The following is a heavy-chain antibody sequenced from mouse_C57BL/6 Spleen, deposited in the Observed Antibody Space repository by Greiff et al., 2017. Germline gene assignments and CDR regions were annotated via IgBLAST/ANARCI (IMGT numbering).Heavy chain of an antibody. CDR2: IYPGSGNT. V-gene: IGHV1-76*01. CDR1: GYTFTDYY. CDR3: ARSYYGSSYGYFDV. Sequence: QVQLQQSGAELVRPGASVKLSCKASGYTFTDYYINWVKQRPGQGLEWIARIYPGSGNTYYNEKFKGKATLTAEKSSSTAYMQLSSLTSEDSAVYFCARSYYGSSYGYFDVWGTGPTVTVSS. J-gene: IGHJ1*03. D-gene: IGHD1-1*01.